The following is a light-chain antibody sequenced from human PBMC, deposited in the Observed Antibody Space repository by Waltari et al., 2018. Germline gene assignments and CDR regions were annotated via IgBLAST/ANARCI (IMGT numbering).Light chain of an antibody. V-gene: IGLV2-14*03. CDR3: NSYTNSGTYV. CDR2: DVS. Sequence: QSALTQPASVSGSPGQSITISCTGTRSDVGTHNYVSWYQQRPGKAPDLIIFDVSNRPSGVSIRFSGSKSGNTASLTISGLQAEDEADYYCNSYTNSGTYVFGSGT. CDR1: RSDVGTHNY. J-gene: IGLJ1*01.